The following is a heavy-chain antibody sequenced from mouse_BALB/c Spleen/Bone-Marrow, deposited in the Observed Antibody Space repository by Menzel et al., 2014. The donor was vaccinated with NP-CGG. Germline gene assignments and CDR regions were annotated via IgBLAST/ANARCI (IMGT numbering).Heavy chain of an antibody. CDR3: ARYYYGSSYAMDY. J-gene: IGHJ4*01. CDR2: IDPVNGNT. D-gene: IGHD1-1*01. V-gene: IGHV14-3*02. CDR1: GFNFQYTY. Sequence: VQLQQSGTDLVKPGPSVKLSCTAPGFNFQYTYMHRVKQRPEQGLEWIGRIDPVNGNTKYDQKFQGKATITADTSSNTAYLQLSSLTSEATAVYYCARYYYGSSYAMDYWGQGTSVTVSS.